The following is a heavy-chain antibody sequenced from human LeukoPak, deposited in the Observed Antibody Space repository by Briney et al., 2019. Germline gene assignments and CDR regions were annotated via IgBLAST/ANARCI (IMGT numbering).Heavy chain of an antibody. Sequence: SETLSLTCAVSGGSFSGYYWSWIRQPPGKGLEWIGEINHSGSTNYNPSPKSRVTISVDTSKNQFSLKLSSVTAADTAVYYCARGTDYDSSGSYRAGWFDHWGQGTLVTVSS. CDR2: INHSGST. CDR3: ARGTDYDSSGSYRAGWFDH. CDR1: GGSFSGYY. D-gene: IGHD3-22*01. V-gene: IGHV4-34*01. J-gene: IGHJ5*02.